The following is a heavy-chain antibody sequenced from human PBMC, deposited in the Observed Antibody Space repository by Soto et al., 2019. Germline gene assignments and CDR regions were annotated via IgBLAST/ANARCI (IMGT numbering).Heavy chain of an antibody. V-gene: IGHV1-46*01. D-gene: IGHD3-16*02. CDR3: ARSSAGVFGIIIEGPNWLAR. CDR1: ADTFTSYY. CDR2: LNPNGVST. J-gene: IGHJ5*02. Sequence: ASLKVSCKAPADTFTSYYIHCVLRAPGHGVEWMGKLNPNGVSTRVAQTFQGRITMTRDTATSTVYMELRRLRSKDTAIYYCARSSAGVFGIIIEGPNWLARWGQGALVTVCS.